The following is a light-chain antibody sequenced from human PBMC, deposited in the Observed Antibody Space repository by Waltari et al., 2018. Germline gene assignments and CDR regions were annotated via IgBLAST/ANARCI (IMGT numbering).Light chain of an antibody. V-gene: IGKV1-39*01. J-gene: IGKJ2*02. CDR3: QQSYSTPCT. Sequence: DIQMTQSPSSLSASVGDRVPITCRASQTISSYLNWYQQKPGKAPKLLIYAASTLQSGVPSRFSGSGSGTDFTLTISSLQPEDFATYYCQQSYSTPCTFAQGTKLEIK. CDR2: AAS. CDR1: QTISSY.